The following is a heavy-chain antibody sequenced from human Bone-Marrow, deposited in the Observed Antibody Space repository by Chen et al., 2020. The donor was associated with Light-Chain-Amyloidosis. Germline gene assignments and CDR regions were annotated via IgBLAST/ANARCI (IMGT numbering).Heavy chain of an antibody. Sequence: EVQLAESGGGLVQPGGLLRLPCAASAFTVANKAMSWVRQGPGKGLEWVSIISGNTVTTNNARSVKGRFTISRDNSRNTLCIEMNSRRAGDTAKYYCAKLQQWLGRETWGQGTLVAVS. CDR2: ISGNTVTT. CDR3: AKLQQWLGRET. V-gene: IGHV3-23*04. D-gene: IGHD6-19*01. J-gene: IGHJ5*02. CDR1: AFTVANKA.